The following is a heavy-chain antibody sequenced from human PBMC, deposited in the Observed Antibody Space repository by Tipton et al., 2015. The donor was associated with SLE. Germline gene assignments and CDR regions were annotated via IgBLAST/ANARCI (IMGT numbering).Heavy chain of an antibody. CDR2: INHSGST. CDR3: ARGRYGSGSYYIPPYMDV. J-gene: IGHJ6*03. V-gene: IGHV4-34*01. Sequence: TLSLTCAVYGGSFSGYYWSWIRQPPGKGLEWIGEINHSGSTNYNPSLKSRVTISVDTSKNQFSLKLSPVTAADTAVYYCARGRYGSGSYYIPPYMDVWGKGTTVTVSS. D-gene: IGHD3-10*01. CDR1: GGSFSGYY.